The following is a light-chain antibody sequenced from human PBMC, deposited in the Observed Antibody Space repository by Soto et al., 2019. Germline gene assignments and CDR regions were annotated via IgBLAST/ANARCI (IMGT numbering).Light chain of an antibody. V-gene: IGKV3-15*01. J-gene: IGKJ1*01. CDR3: QQYNIWPPWT. CDR2: GAS. Sequence: EIVLMASPGTLLFSPGERATLSCSAIQSVSSSYLAWYQPTPGQAPRLLIYGASTRATGIPARFSGSGSGTEFTLTISSLQSEDFAVYYCQQYNIWPPWTFGQGTKVDIK. CDR1: QSVSSSY.